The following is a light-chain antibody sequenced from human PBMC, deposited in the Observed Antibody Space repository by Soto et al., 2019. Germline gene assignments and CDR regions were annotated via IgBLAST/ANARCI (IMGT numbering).Light chain of an antibody. V-gene: IGKV1-5*03. Sequence: DIQMTQSPSTLSASVGDRVTITCRASQSISSWLAWYQQKPGKAPKLLIYKASSLESGVPSRFSGSGSGTEFTFTISSLQPDDFATYYCQQYNSSLITFGQGTRLEIK. CDR2: KAS. CDR1: QSISSW. J-gene: IGKJ5*01. CDR3: QQYNSSLIT.